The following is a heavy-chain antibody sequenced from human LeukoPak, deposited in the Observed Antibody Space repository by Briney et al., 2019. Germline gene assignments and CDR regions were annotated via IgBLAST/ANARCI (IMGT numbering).Heavy chain of an antibody. V-gene: IGHV3-23*01. D-gene: IGHD6-19*01. J-gene: IGHJ4*02. CDR3: SNGRTSSGTLQHDY. CDR2: VGTSADT. Sequence: GGSLRLSCLASGFTFSSYAMDWVRQAPGQGLQWVSAVGTSADTYYADSVRGRFTISRDNSKNTLYLQMDSLRAEDTALYYCSNGRTSSGTLQHDYWGQGTLVTVSS. CDR1: GFTFSSYA.